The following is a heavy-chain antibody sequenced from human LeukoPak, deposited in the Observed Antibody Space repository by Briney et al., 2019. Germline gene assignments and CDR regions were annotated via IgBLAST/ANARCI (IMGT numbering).Heavy chain of an antibody. CDR3: AREGRHGDYDWLVGY. D-gene: IGHD4-17*01. CDR1: GFTFSSYA. CDR2: ISYDGSNK. Sequence: GGSLRLSCAASGFTFSSYAMHWVRQAPGKGLEWVAVISYDGSNKYYADSVNGGFTISRDNSQNTLYLQMNSLRAEDTAVYYCAREGRHGDYDWLVGYWGQGTLVTVSS. J-gene: IGHJ4*02. V-gene: IGHV3-30*04.